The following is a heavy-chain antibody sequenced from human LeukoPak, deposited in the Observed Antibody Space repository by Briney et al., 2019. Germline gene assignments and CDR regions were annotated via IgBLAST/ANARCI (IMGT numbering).Heavy chain of an antibody. CDR3: TTEPTYYYDSSGYSEFDY. V-gene: IGHV3-15*01. CDR1: GFTFSNAW. D-gene: IGHD3-22*01. CDR2: IKSKTDGGTT. J-gene: IGHJ4*02. Sequence: GGSLRLSCAASGFTFSNAWMSWVRQAPGQGLAWVGRIKSKTDGGTTDYAAPVKGRFTISRDDSKNTLYLQMNSLKTEDTAVYYCTTEPTYYYDSSGYSEFDYWGQGTLVTVSS.